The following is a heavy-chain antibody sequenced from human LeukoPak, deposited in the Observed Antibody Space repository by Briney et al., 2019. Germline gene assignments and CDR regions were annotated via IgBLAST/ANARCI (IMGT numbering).Heavy chain of an antibody. Sequence: GRSLRLSCAASGFTFSSYSMNWVRQAPGEGLEWGSYISSSSRTIYYADSVKGRFTISRDNAKNSLYLQMNSLRDEDTAVYYCARDLPPGSSGWYLGYWGQGTLVTVSS. D-gene: IGHD6-19*01. CDR2: ISSSSRTI. V-gene: IGHV3-48*02. J-gene: IGHJ4*02. CDR3: ARDLPPGSSGWYLGY. CDR1: GFTFSSYS.